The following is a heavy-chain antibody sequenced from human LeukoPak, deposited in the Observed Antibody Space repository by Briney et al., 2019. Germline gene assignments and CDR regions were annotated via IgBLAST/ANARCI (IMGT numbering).Heavy chain of an antibody. D-gene: IGHD2-15*01. CDR2: INPNSGGT. J-gene: IGHJ4*02. CDR1: GYTFTGYY. Sequence: APVKVSCKASGYTFTGYYMHWVRQAPGQGLEWMGWINPNSGGTNYAQKFQGRVTMTRDTSISTAYMELSRLRSDDTAVYYCASHSVVVVAASDYWGQGTLVTVSS. V-gene: IGHV1-2*02. CDR3: ASHSVVVVAASDY.